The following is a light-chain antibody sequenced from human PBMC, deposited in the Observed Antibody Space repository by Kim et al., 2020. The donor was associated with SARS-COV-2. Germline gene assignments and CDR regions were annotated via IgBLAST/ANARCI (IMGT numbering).Light chain of an antibody. J-gene: IGKJ4*01. CDR1: QDSTNY. CDR3: HHYDDLI. Sequence: DIQMTQSPSSLSASVGDRVTITCQASQDSTNYLNWYQHKPGKAPKLLIYDASNLETGVPSRFSGSGSGTHFTFTISSLQPEDFATYYCHHYDDLIFGGGTKLEI. V-gene: IGKV1-33*01. CDR2: DAS.